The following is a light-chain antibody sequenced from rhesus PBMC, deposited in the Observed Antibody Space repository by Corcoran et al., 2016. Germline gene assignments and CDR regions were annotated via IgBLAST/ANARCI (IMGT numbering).Light chain of an antibody. J-gene: IGKJ4*01. CDR3: QQSYSSPLT. CDR2: WAS. CDR1: QSLLYSSNSKNY. V-gene: IGKV4-1*01. Sequence: DIVMTQSPDSLAVSLGERVTINCKSSQSLLYSSNSKNYVAWYQQKPGQAPKLLISWASTRESGVPHRFSGSGCGTDVTLTLSGLQADGLAVYYCQQSYSSPLTFGGGSKVEIK.